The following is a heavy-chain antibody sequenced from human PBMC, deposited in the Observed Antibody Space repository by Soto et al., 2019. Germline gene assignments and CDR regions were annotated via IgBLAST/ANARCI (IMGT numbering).Heavy chain of an antibody. CDR3: ARDSSPHIIVVPDATDYCAD. Sequence: QLQLVQSGAEVKKPGSSVKISCKASGGTFSSYSISWVRQAPGQGPEWMGGIIPMFGTDNYAQKFQGRVTITADESTATVYIEVSSLSSDDTAVDFCARDSSPHIIVVPDATDYCADWGQGTLVTVSS. V-gene: IGHV1-69*01. CDR2: IIPMFGTD. J-gene: IGHJ4*02. D-gene: IGHD2-21*01. CDR1: GGTFSSYS.